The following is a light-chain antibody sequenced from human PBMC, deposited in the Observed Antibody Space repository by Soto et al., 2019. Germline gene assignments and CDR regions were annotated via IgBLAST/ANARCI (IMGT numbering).Light chain of an antibody. V-gene: IGKV3-20*01. CDR3: QQYGSSPPFT. Sequence: EMVLTQSPGTLCLSPGERATLSCRASQSVSSSYLAWYQQKPGQAPRLLIYGASSRATGIPDRFSGSGSGTDFTLTISRLESEDFAVYYCQQYGSSPPFTFGPGTKVDIK. CDR2: GAS. CDR1: QSVSSSY. J-gene: IGKJ3*01.